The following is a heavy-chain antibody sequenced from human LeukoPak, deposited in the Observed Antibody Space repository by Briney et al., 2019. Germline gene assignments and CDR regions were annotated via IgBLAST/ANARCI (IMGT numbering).Heavy chain of an antibody. CDR2: ISAYNGNT. D-gene: IGHD3-22*01. Sequence: ASVKVSCKASGYTFTSYGISWVRQAPGQGLEWMGWISAYNGNTNYAQKLQGRVTMTTDTSTSTAYMELRSLRSDDTAVYYCAREGINTRYYYDSSGYYYWWGQGTLVTVSS. V-gene: IGHV1-18*01. J-gene: IGHJ4*02. CDR1: GYTFTSYG. CDR3: AREGINTRYYYDSSGYYYW.